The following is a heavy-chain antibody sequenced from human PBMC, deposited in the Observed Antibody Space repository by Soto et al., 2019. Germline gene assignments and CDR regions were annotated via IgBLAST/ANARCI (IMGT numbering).Heavy chain of an antibody. CDR3: ARLTMVRGVIIPYGMDV. J-gene: IGHJ6*02. Sequence: RGESLKISCKGSGYSFTSYWIGWVRQMPGKGLEWMGIIYPGDSDTRYSPSFQGQVTISADKSISTAYLQWSSLKASDTAMYYCARLTMVRGVIIPYGMDVWGQGTTVTVSS. CDR1: GYSFTSYW. CDR2: IYPGDSDT. D-gene: IGHD3-10*01. V-gene: IGHV5-51*01.